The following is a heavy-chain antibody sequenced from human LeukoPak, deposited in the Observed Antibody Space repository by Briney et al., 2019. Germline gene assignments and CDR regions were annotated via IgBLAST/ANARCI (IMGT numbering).Heavy chain of an antibody. CDR2: ISGSGGST. CDR3: AKDRATDRYDSSGYYYEY. D-gene: IGHD3-22*01. J-gene: IGHJ4*02. V-gene: IGHV3-23*01. CDR1: GFTFSSYA. Sequence: GGSLRLSCAASGFTFSSYAMGWVRQAPGKGLEWVSAISGSGGSTYYADSVKGRFTISRDNSKNTLYLQMNSLRAEDTAVYYCAKDRATDRYDSSGYYYEYWGQGTLVTVSS.